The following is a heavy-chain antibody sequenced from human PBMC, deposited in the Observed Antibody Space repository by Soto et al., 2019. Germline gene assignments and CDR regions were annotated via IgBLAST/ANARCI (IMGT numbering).Heavy chain of an antibody. CDR1: GGSFSGYY. Sequence: PSETLSLTCAVYGGSFSGYYWSWIRQPPGKGLEWIGEINHSGSTNYNPSLKSRVTISVDTSKNQFSLKLSSVTAADTAVYYCARKRYCSGVSCYSVFFDYWGQGTLVTVSS. CDR3: ARKRYCSGVSCYSVFFDY. D-gene: IGHD2-15*01. J-gene: IGHJ4*02. V-gene: IGHV4-34*01. CDR2: INHSGST.